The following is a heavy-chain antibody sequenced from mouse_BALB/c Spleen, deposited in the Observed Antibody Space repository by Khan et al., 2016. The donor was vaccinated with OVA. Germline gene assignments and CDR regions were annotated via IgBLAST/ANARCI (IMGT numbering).Heavy chain of an antibody. V-gene: IGHV3-2*02. CDR1: GYSITTDYA. CDR3: TRVSGGDFDY. J-gene: IGHJ2*01. CDR2: ISYSGNT. Sequence: EVQLQESGPGLVKPSQSLSLTCTVTGYSITTDYAWNWIRQFPGNKLEWMGYISYSGNTKYNPSLKSRISITRDTSKNQFFLQLKSVTTEDTARYYCTRVSGGDFDYWGQGTTLTVSS. D-gene: IGHD3-2*02.